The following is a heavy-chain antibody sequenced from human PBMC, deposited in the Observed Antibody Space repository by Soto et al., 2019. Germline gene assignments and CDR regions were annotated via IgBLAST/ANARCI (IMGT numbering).Heavy chain of an antibody. CDR1: GGSISSGGYY. CDR3: ARTDGSNPTNYYDSSGYCYIYFDY. Sequence: SETLSLTCTVSGGSISSGGYYWSWIRQHPGKGLEWIGYIYYSGSTYYNPSLKSRVTISVDTSKNQFSLKLSSVTAADTAVYYCARTDGSNPTNYYDSSGYCYIYFDYWGQGTLVTVSS. V-gene: IGHV4-31*03. J-gene: IGHJ4*02. CDR2: IYYSGST. D-gene: IGHD3-22*01.